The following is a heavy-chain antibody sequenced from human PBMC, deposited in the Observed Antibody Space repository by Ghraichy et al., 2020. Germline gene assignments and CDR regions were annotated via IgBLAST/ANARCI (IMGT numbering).Heavy chain of an antibody. J-gene: IGHJ4*02. V-gene: IGHV4-39*01. CDR2: IYYSGST. CDR1: GGSISSSSYY. D-gene: IGHD6-19*01. Sequence: SETLSLTCTVSGGSISSSSYYWGWIRQPPGKGLEWIGSIYYSGSTYYNPSLKSRVTISVDTFKNQFSLKLSSVTAADTAVYYCARHGIAVAGDYFDYWGQGTLVTVSS. CDR3: ARHGIAVAGDYFDY.